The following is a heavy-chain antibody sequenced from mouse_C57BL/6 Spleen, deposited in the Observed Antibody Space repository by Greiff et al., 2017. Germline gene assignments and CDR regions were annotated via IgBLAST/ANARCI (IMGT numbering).Heavy chain of an antibody. Sequence: QVQLKQPGAELVKPGASVKLSCKASGYTFTSYWMHWVKQRPGRGLEWIGRIDPNSGGTKYNEKFKSKATLTVDKPSSTAYMQLSSLTSEDSAVYYCARSQYGYDGAWFAYWGQGTLVTVSA. CDR1: GYTFTSYW. V-gene: IGHV1-72*01. CDR3: ARSQYGYDGAWFAY. D-gene: IGHD2-2*01. J-gene: IGHJ3*01. CDR2: IDPNSGGT.